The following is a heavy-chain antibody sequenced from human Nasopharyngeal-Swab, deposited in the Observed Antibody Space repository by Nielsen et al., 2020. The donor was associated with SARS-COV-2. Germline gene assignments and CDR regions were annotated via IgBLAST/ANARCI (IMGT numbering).Heavy chain of an antibody. D-gene: IGHD6-19*01. CDR3: ARASSGWYSPDY. CDR1: GFTFSSYG. Sequence: GESLKISCAASGFTFSSYGMHWVRQAPGKGLEWVAVIWYDGSNKYYADSVKGRFTTSRDNSKNTLYLQMNSLRAEDTAVYYCARASSGWYSPDYWGQGTLVTVSS. CDR2: IWYDGSNK. J-gene: IGHJ4*02. V-gene: IGHV3-33*01.